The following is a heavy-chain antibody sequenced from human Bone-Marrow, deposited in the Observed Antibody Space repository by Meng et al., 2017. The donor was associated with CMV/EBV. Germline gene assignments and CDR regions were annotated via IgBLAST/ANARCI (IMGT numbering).Heavy chain of an antibody. CDR3: ATTFPYRGYYYGMDV. J-gene: IGHJ6*02. CDR2: IIPILGIA. CDR1: GGTFSSYA. V-gene: IGHV1-69*10. D-gene: IGHD2-2*01. Sequence: SVKVSCKASGGTFSSYAISWVRQAPGQGLEWMGGIIPILGIANYAQKFQGRVTITRNTSISTAYMELSSLRSEDTAVYYCATTFPYRGYYYGMDVWGQGTTVTVSS.